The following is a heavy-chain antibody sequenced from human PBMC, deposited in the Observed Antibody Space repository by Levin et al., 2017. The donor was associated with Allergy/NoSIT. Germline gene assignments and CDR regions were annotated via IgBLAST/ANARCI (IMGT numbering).Heavy chain of an antibody. CDR3: TRDTFGVDDY. CDR1: GFSVSRYW. D-gene: IGHD3-3*01. V-gene: IGHV3-74*01. CDR2: INEDGSTI. J-gene: IGHJ4*02. Sequence: GGSLRLSCAASGFSVSRYWMHWVRQAPGKGLAWVSRINEDGSTINYADSVEGRFTISRDSAKNTLYLQMNSLRVEDTAVYYCTRDTFGVDDYWGQGTMVTVSS.